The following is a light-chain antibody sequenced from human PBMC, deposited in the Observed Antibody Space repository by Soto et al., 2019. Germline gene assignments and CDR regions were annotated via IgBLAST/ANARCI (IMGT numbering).Light chain of an antibody. V-gene: IGLV2-23*02. CDR1: SSDVGSYNL. Sequence: QSVLTQPASGSGSPGQSITISCTGTSSDVGSYNLVSWYQQHPGKAPKLMIYEVSKRPSGVSNRFSGSKSGNTASLTISGLQAEDEADYYCCSYAGSSTSMVFGGGTKVTVL. CDR3: CSYAGSSTSMV. J-gene: IGLJ2*01. CDR2: EVS.